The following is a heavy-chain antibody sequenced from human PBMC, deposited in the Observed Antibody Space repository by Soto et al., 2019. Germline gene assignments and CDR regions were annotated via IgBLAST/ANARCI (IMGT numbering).Heavy chain of an antibody. CDR1: GGTFSSYA. V-gene: IGHV1-69*13. D-gene: IGHD5-18*01. J-gene: IGHJ3*02. Sequence: SVKVSCKASGGTFSSYAISWVRQAPGQGLEWMGGIIPIFGTANYAQKLQGRVTITADESTSTAYMELSSLRSEDTAVYYCAGKDVDTAMVSSDAFDIWGQGTMVTVSS. CDR3: AGKDVDTAMVSSDAFDI. CDR2: IIPIFGTA.